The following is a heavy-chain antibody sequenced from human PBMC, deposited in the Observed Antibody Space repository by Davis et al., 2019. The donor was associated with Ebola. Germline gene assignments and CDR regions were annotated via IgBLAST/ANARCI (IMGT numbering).Heavy chain of an antibody. CDR3: ARSKWPDAFDL. V-gene: IGHV3-7*01. D-gene: IGHD2-8*01. CDR2: ISQNGRQK. Sequence: GGSLRLSCAASGFTFSSNSMNWVRQAPGKGLEWVADISQNGRQKDYVDSVKGRFTISRDNAKSSLYLQMSSLRSEDTAMYYCARSKWPDAFDLWGQGTMVTVSS. J-gene: IGHJ3*01. CDR1: GFTFSSNS.